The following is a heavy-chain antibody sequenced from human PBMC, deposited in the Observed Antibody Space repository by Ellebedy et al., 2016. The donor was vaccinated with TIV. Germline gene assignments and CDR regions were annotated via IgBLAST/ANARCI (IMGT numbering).Heavy chain of an antibody. J-gene: IGHJ5*02. Sequence: PGGSLRLSCAASGFTVNSYFMSWVRQAPGKGLEWVSIIYNDGGTNYTDSVLGRFTIARDNSENTLFLQMDSLKAEDTAVYYCAGDPGGGGNYGDNWFDPWGQGTLVTVSS. D-gene: IGHD4-17*01. CDR2: IYNDGGT. V-gene: IGHV3-66*01. CDR3: AGDPGGGGNYGDNWFDP. CDR1: GFTVNSYF.